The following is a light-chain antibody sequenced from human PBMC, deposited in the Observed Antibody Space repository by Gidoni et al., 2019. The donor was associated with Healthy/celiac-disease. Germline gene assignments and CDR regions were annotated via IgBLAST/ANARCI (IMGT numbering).Light chain of an antibody. J-gene: IGKJ5*01. V-gene: IGKV4-1*01. CDR3: QQYYSTPLT. Sequence: DIVMTQSLDSLAVSPGERATINCKSSPSVLYSSNNKTYLAWYQQKPGQPPKLLIYWASTRESGVPDRFRGSGSGTDFTLTISSLQAEDGAVYDWQQYYSTPLTFGQGTRLEIK. CDR2: WAS. CDR1: PSVLYSSNNKTY.